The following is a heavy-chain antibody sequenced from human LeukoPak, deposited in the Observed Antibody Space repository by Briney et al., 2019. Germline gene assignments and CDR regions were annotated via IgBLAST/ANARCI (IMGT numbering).Heavy chain of an antibody. D-gene: IGHD6-6*01. V-gene: IGHV3-23*01. Sequence: GGSLRPSCAASGFTFSSYAMSWVRQAPGKGLEWVSAISGSGGSTYYADSVKGRFTISRDNAKNSLYLQMNSLRAEDTAVYYCARGPIAARPYYFDYWGQGTLVTVSS. J-gene: IGHJ4*02. CDR2: ISGSGGST. CDR3: ARGPIAARPYYFDY. CDR1: GFTFSSYA.